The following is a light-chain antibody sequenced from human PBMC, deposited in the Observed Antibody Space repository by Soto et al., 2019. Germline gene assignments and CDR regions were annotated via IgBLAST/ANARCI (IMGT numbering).Light chain of an antibody. Sequence: DIQMTQSPSTLSASVGDTVTITCRASQSISTWLAWYQQKPGKAPKVLMYDASSLESGVPPRFSGSGSGTEFTLTISRLQPDDFATYYCQQYNDYSGTFGQGTKLEIK. J-gene: IGKJ2*01. V-gene: IGKV1-5*01. CDR2: DAS. CDR1: QSISTW. CDR3: QQYNDYSGT.